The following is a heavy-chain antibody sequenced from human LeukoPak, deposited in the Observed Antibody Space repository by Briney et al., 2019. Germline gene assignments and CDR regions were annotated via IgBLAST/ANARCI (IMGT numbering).Heavy chain of an antibody. CDR3: ARDTHDYGYGMDV. CDR2: IYSGGST. J-gene: IGHJ6*02. Sequence: GGSLTLSRAASGLTVSSHYMSWARQAPGKGLEWVSVIYSGGSTYYPDSVKGRFTISRDNSKNTLYLQMNSLRAEDTAVYYCARDTHDYGYGMDVWGEGTTVTVS. CDR1: GLTVSSHY. D-gene: IGHD4-17*01. V-gene: IGHV3-53*01.